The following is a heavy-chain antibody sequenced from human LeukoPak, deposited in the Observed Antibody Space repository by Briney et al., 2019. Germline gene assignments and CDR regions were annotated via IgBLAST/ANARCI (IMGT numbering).Heavy chain of an antibody. CDR2: ISSSSSYI. Sequence: GGSLRLSCAASGFTFSSYSMNWVRQAPGKGLEWVSSISSSSSYIYYADSVKGRFTISRDNAKNSLYLQMNSLRAEDTAVYNCARDRCCSSTSSYGMDVWGQGTTVTVSS. CDR3: ARDRCCSSTSSYGMDV. D-gene: IGHD2-2*01. J-gene: IGHJ6*02. V-gene: IGHV3-21*01. CDR1: GFTFSSYS.